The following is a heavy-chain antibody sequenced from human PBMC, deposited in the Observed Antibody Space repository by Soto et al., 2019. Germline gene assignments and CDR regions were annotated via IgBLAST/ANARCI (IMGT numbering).Heavy chain of an antibody. J-gene: IGHJ4*02. Sequence: PGGSLRLSCAASGFTFSNYWMSWVRQAPGKGLEWVANIKQDGSQNYYVDSVKGRFTISRDDAKNSLFLEMTSLRGDDTAVYFCARQVYTVVTPFDYWGQGTPVTVSS. CDR3: ARQVYTVVTPFDY. CDR1: GFTFSNYW. D-gene: IGHD2-21*02. V-gene: IGHV3-7*01. CDR2: IKQDGSQN.